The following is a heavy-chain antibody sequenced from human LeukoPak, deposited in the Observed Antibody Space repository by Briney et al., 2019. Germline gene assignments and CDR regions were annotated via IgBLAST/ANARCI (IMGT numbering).Heavy chain of an antibody. Sequence: GGSLRLSCAASGFTFSSYWMHWVRQAPGKGLVWVSRINSDGSSISYADSAKGRFTISRDNAKNTQYLQMNSLRAEDTAVYYCARDRYPSHFDFWGQGTLVTVSS. CDR3: ARDRYPSHFDF. CDR1: GFTFSSYW. J-gene: IGHJ4*02. CDR2: INSDGSSI. D-gene: IGHD3-16*02. V-gene: IGHV3-74*01.